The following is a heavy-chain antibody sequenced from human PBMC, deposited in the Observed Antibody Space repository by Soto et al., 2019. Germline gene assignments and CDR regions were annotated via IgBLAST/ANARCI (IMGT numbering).Heavy chain of an antibody. D-gene: IGHD3-9*01. CDR2: ISYDGSNK. Sequence: QVQLVESGGGVVQPGRSLRLSCAASGFTFSSYGMHWVRQAPGKGLEWVAVISYDGSNKYYADSVKGRFTISRDNSKNXLXLXXNSLSAEDAAVYYWAKVGRYYDILTGYRDYYGMDVWGQGTTVTVSS. J-gene: IGHJ6*02. V-gene: IGHV3-30*18. CDR3: AKVGRYYDILTGYRDYYGMDV. CDR1: GFTFSSYG.